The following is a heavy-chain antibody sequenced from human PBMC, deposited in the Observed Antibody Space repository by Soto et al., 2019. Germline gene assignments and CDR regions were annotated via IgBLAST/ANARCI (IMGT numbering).Heavy chain of an antibody. D-gene: IGHD2-15*01. V-gene: IGHV3-30*03. CDR3: ARGGVVAVSYFEH. CDR1: GFTFSSYG. CDR2: IAYDGSNK. J-gene: IGHJ1*01. Sequence: QVQLVESGGGLVQPGRSLRLSCAASGFTFSSYGMHWVRQAPGKGLEWVAVIAYDGSNKYYADSVKGRCTISRDNSKNTHYLQMNSLSAEEKDVSYCARGGVVAVSYFEHWGQGPLVTVAS.